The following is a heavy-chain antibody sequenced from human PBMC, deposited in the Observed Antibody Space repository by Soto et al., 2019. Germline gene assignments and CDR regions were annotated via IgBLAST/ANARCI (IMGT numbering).Heavy chain of an antibody. CDR3: ARILRDQLPSHFDY. D-gene: IGHD2-2*01. V-gene: IGHV1-2*02. CDR2: INPNSGGT. J-gene: IGHJ4*02. CDR1: GYTFTGYY. Sequence: GASVKVSCKASGYTFTGYYMHWVRQAPGQGLEWMGWINPNSGGTKYAQKFQGRVTMTRDTSISTAYMELSRLRSDDTAVYYCARILRDQLPSHFDYWGQGTLVTVSS.